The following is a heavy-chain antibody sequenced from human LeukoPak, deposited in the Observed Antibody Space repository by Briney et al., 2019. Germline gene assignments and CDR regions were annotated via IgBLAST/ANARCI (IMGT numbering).Heavy chain of an antibody. V-gene: IGHV3-20*04. D-gene: IGHD6-19*01. CDR2: ISWNAGST. Sequence: GGSLRLSCAASGFRFDDHGMSWVRQAPGQGLEWVSGISWNAGSTGYADSVKGRFTISRDNAKNSLFLQMNSLRVEDTALYYCAGGDRNGWYFYYWGQGILVTVSS. CDR1: GFRFDDHG. J-gene: IGHJ4*02. CDR3: AGGDRNGWYFYY.